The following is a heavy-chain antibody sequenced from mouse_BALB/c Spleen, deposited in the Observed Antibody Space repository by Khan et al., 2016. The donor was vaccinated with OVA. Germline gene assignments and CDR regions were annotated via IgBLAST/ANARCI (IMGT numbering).Heavy chain of an antibody. V-gene: IGHV3-2*02. Sequence: EVKLLESGPGLVKPSQSLSLTCTVTGYSITTDYAWNWIRQFPGSKLEWMGHISYSGNTNYNPSLTSRISITRDTSKNQFFLQLKSVTTEDTARYYCARIYGGDFDYWGQGTTLTVSS. CDR3: ARIYGGDFDY. CDR2: ISYSGNT. D-gene: IGHD1-1*01. CDR1: GYSITTDYA. J-gene: IGHJ2*01.